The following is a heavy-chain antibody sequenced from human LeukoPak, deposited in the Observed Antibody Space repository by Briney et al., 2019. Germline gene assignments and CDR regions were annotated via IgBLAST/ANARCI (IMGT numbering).Heavy chain of an antibody. D-gene: IGHD6-13*01. Sequence: GRSLRLSCAASGFTFSSYGMHWVRQAPGKGLEWVAVISYDGSNKYYADSVKGRFTISRDSSKNTLYLQMNSLRAEDTAISWFPEGNWGQGTLVTVSS. CDR3: PEGN. CDR1: GFTFSSYG. V-gene: IGHV3-30*03. J-gene: IGHJ4*02. CDR2: ISYDGSNK.